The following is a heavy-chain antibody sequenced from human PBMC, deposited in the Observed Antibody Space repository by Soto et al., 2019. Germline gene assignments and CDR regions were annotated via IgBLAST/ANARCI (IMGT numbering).Heavy chain of an antibody. J-gene: IGHJ4*02. Sequence: QVQLQESGPGVVKPSETLSLTCTVSGGSISPFYWSWVRQPPGKGLEWIGYLYYSDNTNYNPSLKSRVTISVDASKNQVSRRLTSVTAADTAVYYCARVGGVAARTFDYWGQGTVVTVSS. CDR2: LYYSDNT. CDR3: ARVGGVAARTFDY. D-gene: IGHD3-16*01. CDR1: GGSISPFY. V-gene: IGHV4-59*01.